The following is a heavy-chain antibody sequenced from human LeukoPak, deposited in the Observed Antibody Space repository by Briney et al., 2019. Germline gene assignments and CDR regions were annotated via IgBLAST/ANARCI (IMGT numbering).Heavy chain of an antibody. D-gene: IGHD5-18*01. J-gene: IGHJ4*02. CDR3: ARGEYSYGYVVNSFDY. CDR2: ISSSSSTI. CDR1: GFTFSSYS. V-gene: IGHV3-48*02. Sequence: PGGSLRLSCAASGFTFSSYSMNWVRQAPGKGLEWVSYISSSSSTIYYAESVKGRFTISRDNAKNSLYLQMNSLRDEDTAVYYCARGEYSYGYVVNSFDYWGQGTLVTVSS.